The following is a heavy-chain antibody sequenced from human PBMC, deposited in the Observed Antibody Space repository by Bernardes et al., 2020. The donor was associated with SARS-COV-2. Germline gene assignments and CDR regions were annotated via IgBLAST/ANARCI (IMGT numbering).Heavy chain of an antibody. D-gene: IGHD3-10*01. Sequence: GGSLRLSCAASGFSFSSYDMSWVRQAPGKGLEWVSGISGSGGSTYYADSVKGRFTISRDNSKNTLYLQMNSLRAEDTAVYYCAKVYYGSGGGDYWGQGTLVTVSS. CDR3: AKVYYGSGGGDY. CDR2: ISGSGGST. V-gene: IGHV3-23*01. J-gene: IGHJ4*02. CDR1: GFSFSSYD.